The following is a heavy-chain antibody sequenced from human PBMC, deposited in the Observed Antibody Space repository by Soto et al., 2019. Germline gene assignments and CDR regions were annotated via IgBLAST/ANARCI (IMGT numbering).Heavy chain of an antibody. V-gene: IGHV1-18*01. D-gene: IGHD1-1*01. J-gene: IGHJ6*03. CDR2: ISGYNGNT. CDR3: AKADSNFAGRFSYYYMDV. CDR1: GYTFRSYG. Sequence: ASVKVSCKASGYTFRSYGISWVRQAPGQGLEWMGWISGYNGNTHYSQKFQGKVTMTTDTSTSTAYMELRNLRSDDTAVYYCAKADSNFAGRFSYYYMDVWGTGTMVTVSS.